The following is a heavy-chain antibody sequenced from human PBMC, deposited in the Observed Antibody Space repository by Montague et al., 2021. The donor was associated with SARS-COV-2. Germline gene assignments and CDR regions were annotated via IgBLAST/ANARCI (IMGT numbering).Heavy chain of an antibody. J-gene: IGHJ4*02. CDR3: ANHGGLLRTFDWSY. CDR2: IGGSGDYT. V-gene: IGHV3-23*01. D-gene: IGHD3-9*01. Sequence: SLRLSCAASGFTFNSYAMSWVRQAPGKGLEWVSGIGGSGDYTHYAYSVRGRFTISRDNSKNTLFLQMDNLRADDTAVYYCANHGGLLRTFDWSYWGQGTLVTVSS. CDR1: GFTFNSYA.